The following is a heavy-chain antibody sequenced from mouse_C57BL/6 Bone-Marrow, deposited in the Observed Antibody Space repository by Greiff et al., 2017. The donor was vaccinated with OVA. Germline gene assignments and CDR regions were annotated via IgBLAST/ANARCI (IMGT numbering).Heavy chain of an antibody. Sequence: EVKLVESGGGLVKPGGSLKLSCAASGFTFSSYGMSWVRQTPDKRLEWVATISSGGSYTYYPDSVKGRFTISRDNAKNTLYLQMSSLKSEDTAMYYCARHVYDGYGASAYWGQGTLVTVSA. CDR2: ISSGGSYT. D-gene: IGHD2-3*01. V-gene: IGHV5-6*03. CDR3: ARHVYDGYGASAY. J-gene: IGHJ3*01. CDR1: GFTFSSYG.